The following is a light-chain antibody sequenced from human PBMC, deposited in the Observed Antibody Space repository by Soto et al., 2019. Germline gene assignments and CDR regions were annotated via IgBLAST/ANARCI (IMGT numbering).Light chain of an antibody. V-gene: IGKV1-39*01. J-gene: IGKJ5*01. CDR3: QQSYSTPDP. CDR1: QSISSY. Sequence: DIQMTQSPSSMSASVGDRVTSTCRASQSISSYLNWYQQTPGKAHQLLIYAASSLQSGVPSRFRGSGSGTDFTLTISSLQPEDFATYYCQQSYSTPDPFGQGTRLEI. CDR2: AAS.